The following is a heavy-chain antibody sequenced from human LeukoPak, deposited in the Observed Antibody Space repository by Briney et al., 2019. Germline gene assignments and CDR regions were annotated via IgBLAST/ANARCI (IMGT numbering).Heavy chain of an antibody. CDR3: ARGHFIVVVPAAIRGWFDP. J-gene: IGHJ5*02. CDR2: IYYDGTT. V-gene: IGHV4-39*07. CDR1: GGSINTNSYY. Sequence: PSETLSLTCTASGGSINTNSYYWAWVRQPPGKGLEWIVSIYYDGTTYYSPSLKSRVTISVDTSKNQFSLKLSSVTAADTAVYYCARGHFIVVVPAAIRGWFDPWGQGTLVTVSS. D-gene: IGHD2-2*01.